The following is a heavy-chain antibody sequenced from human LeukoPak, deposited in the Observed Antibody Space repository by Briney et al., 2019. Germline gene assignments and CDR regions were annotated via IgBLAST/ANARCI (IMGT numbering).Heavy chain of an antibody. J-gene: IGHJ4*02. CDR1: GGSISSHY. CDR3: ARGYGDRFDY. D-gene: IGHD3-10*01. Sequence: SETLSLTCTVSGGSISSHYWSWIRQPPGKGLEWIGYIYYSGSTNYNPSLKSRVTISVDTSKNQSSLKLSSVTAADTAVYYCARGYGDRFDYWGQGTLVTVYS. CDR2: IYYSGST. V-gene: IGHV4-59*11.